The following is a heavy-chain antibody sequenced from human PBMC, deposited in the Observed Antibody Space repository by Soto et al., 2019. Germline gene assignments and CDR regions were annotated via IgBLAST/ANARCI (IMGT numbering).Heavy chain of an antibody. CDR3: ATNYYDRSDYYYGLDY. J-gene: IGHJ4*02. Sequence: GASVKVSCKVSGYTLTELSMHWVRQAPGKGLEWMGGFDPEDGDTIYAQKFQGRVTMTGDTSTNTAYMELSSLRSEDTAVYYCATNYYDRSDYYYGLDYWGQGTPVTVSS. CDR1: GYTLTELS. CDR2: FDPEDGDT. V-gene: IGHV1-24*01. D-gene: IGHD3-22*01.